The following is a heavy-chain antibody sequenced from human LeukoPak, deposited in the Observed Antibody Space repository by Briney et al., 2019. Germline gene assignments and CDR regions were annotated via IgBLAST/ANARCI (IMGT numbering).Heavy chain of an antibody. CDR3: ARDLVTPGARGFDY. V-gene: IGHV3-23*01. CDR1: GLTFRSYA. Sequence: GGSLRLSCTASGLTFRSYAMSWVRQAPGKGLEWVSGISGSGGSTKYADSVMGRFTISRDNAKNSLYLQMNSLRADDTAVYYCARDLVTPGARGFDYWGQGTLVTVPS. J-gene: IGHJ4*02. D-gene: IGHD2-21*02. CDR2: ISGSGGST.